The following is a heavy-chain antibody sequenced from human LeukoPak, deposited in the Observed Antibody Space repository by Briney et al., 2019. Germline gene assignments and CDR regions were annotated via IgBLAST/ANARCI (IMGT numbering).Heavy chain of an antibody. CDR1: GGSISGYY. CDR2: IHDSGNT. CDR3: ARISNDYRGNPFDH. J-gene: IGHJ4*02. Sequence: NPSETLSLTCTVSGGSISGYYWSWIRQPPGKGLEWIGFIHDSGNTYYNASLRSRVSISVDTSKNQLSLNLRSVAAADTAVYYCARISNDYRGNPFDHWGQGTLVTVSP. D-gene: IGHD4-23*01. V-gene: IGHV4-59*01.